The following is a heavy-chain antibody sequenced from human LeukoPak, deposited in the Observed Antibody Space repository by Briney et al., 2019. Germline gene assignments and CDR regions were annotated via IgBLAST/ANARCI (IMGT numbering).Heavy chain of an antibody. CDR1: GFTFSSYS. D-gene: IGHD5-18*01. V-gene: IGHV3-21*01. J-gene: IGHJ4*02. CDR3: ARSRVDTAMVIVFDY. CDR2: ISTSSIYI. Sequence: GGSLRLSCAASGFTFSSYSMNWVRQAPGKGLEWVSSISTSSIYIYYADSVKGRFTISRDNAKNSLYLQLNSLRAEDTAVYYCARSRVDTAMVIVFDYWGQGTLVTVSS.